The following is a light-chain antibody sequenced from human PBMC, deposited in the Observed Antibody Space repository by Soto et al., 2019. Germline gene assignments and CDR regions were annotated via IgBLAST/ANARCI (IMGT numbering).Light chain of an antibody. CDR2: AAS. Sequence: DIQLTQSPSFLSASVGDRVTITCRASQGISTYLAWYQQKPGKAPKLLIYAASTLQSGVPSRFSGSGSGTEFTLTISSLQPEDFATYYCLQLNSYPRSFGQGTTLEIK. CDR1: QGISTY. CDR3: LQLNSYPRS. J-gene: IGKJ2*01. V-gene: IGKV1-9*01.